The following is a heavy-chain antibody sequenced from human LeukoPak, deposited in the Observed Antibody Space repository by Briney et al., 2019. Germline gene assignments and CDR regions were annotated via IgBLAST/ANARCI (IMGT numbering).Heavy chain of an antibody. J-gene: IGHJ3*02. CDR2: INPNSGGT. D-gene: IGHD2-2*01. Sequence: ASVKVSCKASGYTLTGNYMHWVRQAPGQGLEWMGWINPNSGGTNYAQKFQGRVTMTRDTSISTAYMELSRLRSDDTAVYYCARDIPSYDAFDIWGQGTMVTVSS. CDR1: GYTLTGNY. CDR3: ARDIPSYDAFDI. V-gene: IGHV1-2*02.